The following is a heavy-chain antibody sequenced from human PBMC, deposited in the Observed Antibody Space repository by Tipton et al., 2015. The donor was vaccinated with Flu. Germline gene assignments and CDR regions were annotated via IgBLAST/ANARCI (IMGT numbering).Heavy chain of an antibody. CDR1: GGSISSYY. CDR3: ARHIPIIARYFDWSYYYYGMDV. CDR2: IYYSGST. Sequence: TLSLTCTVSGGSISSYYWSWIRQPPGKGLEWIGYIYYSGSTNYNPSLKSRVTISVDTSKNQFSLKLSSVTAADTAVYYCARHIPIIARYFDWSYYYYGMDVWGQGTTVTVSS. V-gene: IGHV4-59*08. D-gene: IGHD3-9*01. J-gene: IGHJ6*02.